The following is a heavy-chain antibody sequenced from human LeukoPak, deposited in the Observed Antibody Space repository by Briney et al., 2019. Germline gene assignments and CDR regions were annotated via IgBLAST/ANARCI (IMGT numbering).Heavy chain of an antibody. V-gene: IGHV3-30*18. J-gene: IGHJ4*02. CDR2: ISYDGSNK. Sequence: GGSLRLSCAASGFTFSSYGMHWVRQAPGKGLEWVAVISYDGSNKYYADSVKGRFTISRDNSKNTLYLQMNSLRAEDTAVYSCAKDERERLVRGGGDYWGQGTLVTVSS. D-gene: IGHD6-19*01. CDR3: AKDERERLVRGGGDY. CDR1: GFTFSSYG.